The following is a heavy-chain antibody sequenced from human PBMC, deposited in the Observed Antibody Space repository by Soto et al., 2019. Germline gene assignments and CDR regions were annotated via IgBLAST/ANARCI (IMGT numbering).Heavy chain of an antibody. J-gene: IGHJ4*02. V-gene: IGHV4-59*01. D-gene: IGHD2-15*01. Sequence: QVQLQESGPGLVKPSETLSLTCTVSGGSFSSYYWSWIRQPPGKGLEWIGYIYYSGRTNYNPSLRSRVTISVDTSKKQCSLKLSSVTAADTAVYYCARGPRVYCSGGSCYTLDYWGPGTLVTVSP. CDR2: IYYSGRT. CDR3: ARGPRVYCSGGSCYTLDY. CDR1: GGSFSSYY.